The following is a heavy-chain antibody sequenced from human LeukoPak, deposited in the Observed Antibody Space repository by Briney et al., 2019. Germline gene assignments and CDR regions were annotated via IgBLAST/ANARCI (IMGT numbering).Heavy chain of an antibody. CDR1: GFSFSSYG. Sequence: GGSLRLSCAASGFSFSSYGMHWVRQAPGKGLEWVAVISYDGSNKYYADSVKGQFTISRDNSKNTLYLQMNSLRAEDTALYYCAKDYCSGGSCYSDYWGQGTLVTVSS. J-gene: IGHJ4*02. V-gene: IGHV3-30*18. D-gene: IGHD2-15*01. CDR3: AKDYCSGGSCYSDY. CDR2: ISYDGSNK.